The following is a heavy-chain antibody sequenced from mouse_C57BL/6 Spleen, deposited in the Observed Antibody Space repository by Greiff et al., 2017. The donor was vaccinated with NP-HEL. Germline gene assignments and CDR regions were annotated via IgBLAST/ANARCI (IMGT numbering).Heavy chain of an antibody. Sequence: EVKVVESGGGLVKPGGSLKLSCAASGFTFSSYAMSWVRQTPEQRLEWVATISDGGSYTYYPDNVKGRFTISRDNAKNNLYLQMSHLKAEDTAMYYCAREGGTTVVATRYIDVWGTGTTLTVSS. J-gene: IGHJ1*03. CDR2: ISDGGSYT. V-gene: IGHV5-4*01. CDR3: AREGGTTVVATRYIDV. D-gene: IGHD1-1*01. CDR1: GFTFSSYA.